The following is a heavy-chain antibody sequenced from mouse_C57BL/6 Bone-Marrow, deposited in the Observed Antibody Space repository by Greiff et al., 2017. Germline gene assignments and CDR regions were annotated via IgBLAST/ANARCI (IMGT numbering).Heavy chain of an antibody. Sequence: QVQLQQSGAELARPGASVKMSCKASGYTFTSYTMHWVKQRPGQGLEWIGYINPSSGYPKYNQKFKDKATLTADKSSSTAYMQLSSLTSEDSAVYYCARSHYYGSSPSWFAYWGQGTLVTVSA. CDR2: INPSSGYP. CDR1: GYTFTSYT. J-gene: IGHJ3*01. CDR3: ARSHYYGSSPSWFAY. D-gene: IGHD1-1*01. V-gene: IGHV1-4*01.